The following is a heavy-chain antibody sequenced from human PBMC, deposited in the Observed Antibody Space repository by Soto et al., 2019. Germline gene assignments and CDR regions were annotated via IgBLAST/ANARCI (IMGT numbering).Heavy chain of an antibody. J-gene: IGHJ4*02. CDR3: ARVAGLGGSYYSYYFDY. Sequence: SETLSLTCAVSGGSISSGGYSWSWIRQPPGKGLEWIGYIYHSGSTYYNPSLKSRVTISVDRSKNQFSLKLSSVTAADTAVYYCARVAGLGGSYYSYYFDYWGQGTLVTVSS. CDR1: GGSISSGGYS. V-gene: IGHV4-30-2*01. CDR2: IYHSGST. D-gene: IGHD1-26*01.